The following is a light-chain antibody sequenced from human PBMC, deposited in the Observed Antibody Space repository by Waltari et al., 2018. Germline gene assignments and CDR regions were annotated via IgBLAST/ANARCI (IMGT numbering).Light chain of an antibody. J-gene: IGKJ1*01. CDR3: QKYDYLPAT. V-gene: IGKV3-11*01. CDR1: QSVGKY. Sequence: SCRARQSVGKYLAWYQQKPCQAPRLLIYHASTRAPGIPDRFSGSGSGTDFSLTISRLEPEDFAVYYCQKYDYLPATFGQGTKVEIK. CDR2: HAS.